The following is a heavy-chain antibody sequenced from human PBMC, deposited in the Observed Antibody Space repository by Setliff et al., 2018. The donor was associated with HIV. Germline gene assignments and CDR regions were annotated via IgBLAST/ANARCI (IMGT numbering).Heavy chain of an antibody. CDR1: GGSISSTTYY. CDR2: FHYSGST. Sequence: SETLSLTCTVSGGSISSTTYYWGWIRQPPGKGLEWIGSFHYSGSTSYNPSLKSRVTISVDTSKNQFSLKLSSVTAADTAVYYCARGKSGSYDAYDMWGQGTMVTVS. J-gene: IGHJ3*02. V-gene: IGHV4-39*07. D-gene: IGHD5-12*01. CDR3: ARGKSGSYDAYDM.